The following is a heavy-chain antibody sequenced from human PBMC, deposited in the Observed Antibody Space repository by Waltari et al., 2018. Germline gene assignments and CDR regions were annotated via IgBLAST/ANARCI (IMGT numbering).Heavy chain of an antibody. J-gene: IGHJ4*02. Sequence: QLQLQESGPGLVKPSETLSLTCTVSGGSISSSSYYWGWIRQPPGKGLEWIGSIYYSGSTYYNPSLKSRVTISVDTSKNQFSLKLSSVTAADTAVYYCASKGPRGYSFYCGQGTLVTVSS. V-gene: IGHV4-39*07. CDR1: GGSISSSSYY. D-gene: IGHD3-22*01. CDR2: IYYSGST. CDR3: ASKGPRGYSFY.